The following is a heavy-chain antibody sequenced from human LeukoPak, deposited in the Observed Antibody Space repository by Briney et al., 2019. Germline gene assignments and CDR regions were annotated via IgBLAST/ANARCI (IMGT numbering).Heavy chain of an antibody. Sequence: ASVKVSCKASGYTFTSYGISWVRQAPGQGLEGMGWISAYNGNTNYAQKLQGRVTMTTETSTSTAYMELRSLRSADTAVYYCARCHSSGYCNFDYWGQGTLVTVSS. CDR3: ARCHSSGYCNFDY. CDR2: ISAYNGNT. V-gene: IGHV1-18*01. J-gene: IGHJ4*02. CDR1: GYTFTSYG. D-gene: IGHD3-22*01.